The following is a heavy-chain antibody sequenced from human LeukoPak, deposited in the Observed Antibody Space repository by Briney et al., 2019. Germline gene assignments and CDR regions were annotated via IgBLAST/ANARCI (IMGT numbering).Heavy chain of an antibody. V-gene: IGHV3-48*03. J-gene: IGHJ4*02. CDR1: GFTFSNYE. Sequence: GGSLRLSCAASGFTFSNYEMNWVRQAPGKGLEWVSYISSSSGTKYYADSVKGRFGTSRDNAKNSLYLQMNSLRGDDTAVYYCAREGGYNDFDNWGQGTLVTVSS. D-gene: IGHD5-24*01. CDR3: AREGGYNDFDN. CDR2: ISSSSGTK.